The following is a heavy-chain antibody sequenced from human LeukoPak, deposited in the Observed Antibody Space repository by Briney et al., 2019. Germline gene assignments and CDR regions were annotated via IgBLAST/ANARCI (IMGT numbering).Heavy chain of an antibody. CDR1: GGSISSGDYY. Sequence: SQTLSLTCTVSGGSISSGDYYWSWIRQPPGKGLEWIGYIYYSGSTYYNPSLKSRVTISVDTSKNQFSLKLSSVTAADTAVYYCARGHHYDISDFDYWGQGTLVTVSS. V-gene: IGHV4-30-4*01. CDR3: ARGHHYDISDFDY. CDR2: IYYSGST. D-gene: IGHD3-9*01. J-gene: IGHJ4*02.